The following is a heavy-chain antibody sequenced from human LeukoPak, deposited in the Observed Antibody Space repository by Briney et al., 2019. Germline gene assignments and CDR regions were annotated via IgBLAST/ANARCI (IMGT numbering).Heavy chain of an antibody. CDR3: ARVLLSDSSGWPYDY. V-gene: IGHV1-18*01. CDR1: GYTFTSYG. J-gene: IGHJ4*02. CDR2: ISAYNGNT. D-gene: IGHD6-19*01. Sequence: GASVKVSCKASGYTFTSYGISWVRQAPGQGLEWMGWISAYNGNTNYAQKLQGRVTMTTDTSTSTAYMELRSLRSDDTAVYYCARVLLSDSSGWPYDYWGQGTLVTVSS.